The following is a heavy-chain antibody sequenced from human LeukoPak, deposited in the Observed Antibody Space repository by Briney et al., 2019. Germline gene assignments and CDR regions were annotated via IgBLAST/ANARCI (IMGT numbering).Heavy chain of an antibody. Sequence: ASVKVSCKASGYTFTSYAIHWVRQAPGQRLEWMGWISAGNGNTKYSQNFQGRVTFISDTSATTAFMELSSLRSEDAAVYYCARDSGSGSNDYWGQGTLVTVSS. CDR3: ARDSGSGSNDY. CDR1: GYTFTSYA. V-gene: IGHV1-3*01. CDR2: ISAGNGNT. J-gene: IGHJ4*02. D-gene: IGHD1-26*01.